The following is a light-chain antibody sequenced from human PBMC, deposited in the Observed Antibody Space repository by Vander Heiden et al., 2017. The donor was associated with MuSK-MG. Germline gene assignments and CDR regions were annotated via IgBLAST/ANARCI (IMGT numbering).Light chain of an antibody. V-gene: IGKV1-5*01. CDR2: DGS. Sequence: DIQLTQSPSTLSASVGDRVTITCRASETVSDWLAWYQQKPGKAPKLLIFDGSSLESGVPSRFSGSGSGTEFTLTISTLQPDDFASYFCHQENNSPFTFGQGTKLEIK. J-gene: IGKJ2*01. CDR1: ETVSDW. CDR3: HQENNSPFT.